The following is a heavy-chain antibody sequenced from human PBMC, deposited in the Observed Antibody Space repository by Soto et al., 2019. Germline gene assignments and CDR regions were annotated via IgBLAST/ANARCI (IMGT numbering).Heavy chain of an antibody. CDR3: ARDGPQPDRGWTDYFDY. D-gene: IGHD6-19*01. J-gene: IGHJ4*02. V-gene: IGHV1-3*01. CDR2: INADKGYT. Sequence: QVQLVQSGAEVKKPGASVKVSCKASGYTFTNYAIHWVRQAPGQRLEWMGWINADKGYTKYSQKFQGRVTISRDTSARTVYLELSSLRSEDTALYYCARDGPQPDRGWTDYFDYWGQGTLVTVSS. CDR1: GYTFTNYA.